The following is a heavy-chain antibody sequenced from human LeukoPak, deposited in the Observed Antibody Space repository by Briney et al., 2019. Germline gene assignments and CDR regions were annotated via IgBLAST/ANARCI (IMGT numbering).Heavy chain of an antibody. D-gene: IGHD3-22*01. J-gene: IGHJ2*01. CDR3: ARALLRYDSSSRSLHWYFDL. CDR2: INHIGST. Sequence: IPSESLSLTCAVYGGSFSGYYWSWIRQPPGKGLEWIGEINHIGSTNYNPSLKSRVSISVDTSKNQFSLTLTSVTAADTAVYYCARALLRYDSSSRSLHWYFDLWGRGTLVTVSS. CDR1: GGSFSGYY. V-gene: IGHV4-34*01.